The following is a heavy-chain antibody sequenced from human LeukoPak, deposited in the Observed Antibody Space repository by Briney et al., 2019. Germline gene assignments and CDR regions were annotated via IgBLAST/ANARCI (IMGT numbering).Heavy chain of an antibody. Sequence: PGGSLRLSCAASGFTFSDYYMSWIRQAPGKGLEWVSYISSSGSTIYYADSVKGRFTISRDNRKNSPYLQMNSLRAEDTAVYYCVMAGRYGTSYWGQGTLVTVSS. CDR1: GFTFSDYY. D-gene: IGHD6-19*01. CDR3: VMAGRYGTSY. J-gene: IGHJ4*02. CDR2: ISSSGSTI. V-gene: IGHV3-11*01.